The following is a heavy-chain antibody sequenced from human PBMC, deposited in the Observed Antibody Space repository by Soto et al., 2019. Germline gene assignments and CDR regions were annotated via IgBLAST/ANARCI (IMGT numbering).Heavy chain of an antibody. Sequence: GGSLRLSCAASGFTFSNAWMSWVRQAPGKGLEWVGRIKSKTDGGTTDYAAPVKGRFTISRDDSKNTLYLQMNSLKTEDTAVYYCTTQQWLGVWLLDYWGQGTLVTVSS. D-gene: IGHD6-19*01. J-gene: IGHJ4*02. CDR3: TTQQWLGVWLLDY. V-gene: IGHV3-15*01. CDR1: GFTFSNAW. CDR2: IKSKTDGGTT.